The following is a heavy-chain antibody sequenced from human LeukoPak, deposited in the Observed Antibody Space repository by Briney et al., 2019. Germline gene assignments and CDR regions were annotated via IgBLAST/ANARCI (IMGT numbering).Heavy chain of an antibody. CDR3: ARVDIVAATTDY. CDR2: INHSGST. CDR1: GGSFSGYY. D-gene: IGHD5-12*01. J-gene: IGHJ4*02. V-gene: IGHV4-34*01. Sequence: SETLSLTCAVYGGSFSGYYWSWIRQPPGKGLEWIGEINHSGSTNYNPSLKSRVTISVDTSKNQFSLQLNSVTPEDTAVYYCARVDIVAATTDYWGQGTLVTVSS.